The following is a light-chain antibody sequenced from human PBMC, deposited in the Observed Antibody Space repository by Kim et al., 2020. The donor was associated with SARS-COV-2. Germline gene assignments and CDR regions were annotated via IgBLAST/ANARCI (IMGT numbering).Light chain of an antibody. V-gene: IGLV10-54*01. Sequence: RQTATLTCTGNSNNVGNEGAAWLQQHQGHPPKLLSYRNNNRPSGISERLSASRSGNTASLTITGLQPEDEADYYCSAWDNSLGAWVFGGGTKLTVL. CDR3: SAWDNSLGAWV. J-gene: IGLJ3*02. CDR2: RNN. CDR1: SNNVGNEG.